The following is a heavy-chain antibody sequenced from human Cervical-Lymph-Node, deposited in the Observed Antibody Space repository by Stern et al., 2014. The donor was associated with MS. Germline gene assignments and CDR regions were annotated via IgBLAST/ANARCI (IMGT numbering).Heavy chain of an antibody. Sequence: VQLLESGGGLVRPGGSLRLSCAASGFTFSDYYMTWIRQAPGKGLEWLAYISSGADTMYYADSVKGRFTISRDNAENSLYLQMNNLRAEDTAVYYCARGRFSYNGMDVWGQGTTVTVS. CDR3: ARGRFSYNGMDV. CDR2: ISSGADTM. CDR1: GFTFSDYY. D-gene: IGHD3-10*01. J-gene: IGHJ6*02. V-gene: IGHV3-11*01.